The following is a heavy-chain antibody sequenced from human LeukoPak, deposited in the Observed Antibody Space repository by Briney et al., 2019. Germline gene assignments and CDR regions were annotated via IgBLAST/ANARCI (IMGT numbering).Heavy chain of an antibody. CDR3: ARESTTYYDFWSGITGGWFDP. CDR2: ISAYNGNT. D-gene: IGHD3-3*01. Sequence: GASVKVSCKASGYTFTSYGISWVRQAPGQGLEWVGWISAYNGNTNYAQKLQGRVTMTTDTSTSTAYMELRSLRSDDTAVYYCARESTTYYDFWSGITGGWFDPWGQGTLVTVSS. J-gene: IGHJ5*02. CDR1: GYTFTSYG. V-gene: IGHV1-18*01.